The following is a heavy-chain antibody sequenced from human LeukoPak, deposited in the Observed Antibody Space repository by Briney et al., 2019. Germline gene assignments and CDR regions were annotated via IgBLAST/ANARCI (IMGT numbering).Heavy chain of an antibody. D-gene: IGHD4/OR15-4a*01. J-gene: IGHJ4*02. Sequence: GRSLRLSWAAAGFTFRNYWMGWVRHAPGKWLEWVANTKPDGSAEYYADSVEGPFTTARDKANTLLYLQMNRLRAEPTAVYYCGRDGALNPNCHYWGEGTLVSVPS. CDR1: GFTFRNYW. CDR3: GRDGALNPNCHY. CDR2: TKPDGSAE. V-gene: IGHV3-7*01.